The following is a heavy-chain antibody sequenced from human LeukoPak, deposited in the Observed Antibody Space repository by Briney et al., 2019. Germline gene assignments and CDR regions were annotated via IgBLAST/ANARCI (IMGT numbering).Heavy chain of an antibody. CDR3: ARNMVRGRAQMDY. J-gene: IGHJ4*02. D-gene: IGHD3-10*01. CDR2: IYSGGST. Sequence: GGSPRLSCAASGFTVSSNYMSWVRQAPGKGLEWVSVIYSGGSTYYADSVKGRFTISRDNSKNTLYLQINSLRAEDTAVYYCARNMVRGRAQMDYWGQGTLVTVSS. V-gene: IGHV3-53*01. CDR1: GFTVSSNY.